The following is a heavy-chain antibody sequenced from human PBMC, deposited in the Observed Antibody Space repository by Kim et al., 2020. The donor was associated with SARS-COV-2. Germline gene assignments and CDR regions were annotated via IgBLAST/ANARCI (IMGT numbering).Heavy chain of an antibody. V-gene: IGHV1-46*01. D-gene: IGHD1-26*01. CDR3: ARAQGSWNYYYYGMDV. CDR2: INPSGGST. Sequence: ASVKVSCKASGYTFTSYYMHWVRQAPGQGLEWMGIINPSGGSTSYAQKFQGRVTMTRDTSTSTVYMELSSLRSEDTAVYYCARAQGSWNYYYYGMDVWGQGTTVTVSS. J-gene: IGHJ6*02. CDR1: GYTFTSYY.